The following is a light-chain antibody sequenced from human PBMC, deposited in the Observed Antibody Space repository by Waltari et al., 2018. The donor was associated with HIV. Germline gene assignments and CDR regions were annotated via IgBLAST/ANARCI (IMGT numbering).Light chain of an antibody. J-gene: IGLJ3*02. CDR2: EVT. Sequence: QSALTQPASVSGCPGQSITICCTGTNSDIGGYNYVSWYQQHPGKAPKRLFYEVTHRSSGISHRFSGYKSGNTASMTISGLQAEDEADYYCSSYTTTTTILFGGGTKVTVL. CDR3: SSYTTTTTIL. V-gene: IGLV2-14*01. CDR1: NSDIGGYNY.